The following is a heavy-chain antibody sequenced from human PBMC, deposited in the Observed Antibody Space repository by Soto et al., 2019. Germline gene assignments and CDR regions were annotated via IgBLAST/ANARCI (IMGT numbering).Heavy chain of an antibody. Sequence: EVQLVESGGGLVQPGRSLRLSCAASGFTFDDYAMHWVRQAPGKGLEWVSGISWNSGSIGYADSVKGRFTISRDNAKNSLYLQMNSLRAEDTALYYCAKDGGRDSRGWSDAFDIWGQGTMVTVSS. CDR1: GFTFDDYA. CDR3: AKDGGRDSRGWSDAFDI. J-gene: IGHJ3*02. D-gene: IGHD6-19*01. CDR2: ISWNSGSI. V-gene: IGHV3-9*01.